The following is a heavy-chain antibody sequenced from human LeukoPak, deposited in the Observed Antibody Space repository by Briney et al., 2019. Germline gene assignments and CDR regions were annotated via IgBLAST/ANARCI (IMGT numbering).Heavy chain of an antibody. CDR1: GYTLTELS. Sequence: SVKVSCKVSGYTLTELSMHWVRQAPGKGLEWMGGFDPEDGETIYAQKFQGRVTMTEDTSTDTAYMGLSSLRSEDTAVYYCATAPKAHLLGRFYFDYWGQGTLVTVSS. CDR2: FDPEDGET. CDR3: ATAPKAHLLGRFYFDY. J-gene: IGHJ4*02. V-gene: IGHV1-24*01.